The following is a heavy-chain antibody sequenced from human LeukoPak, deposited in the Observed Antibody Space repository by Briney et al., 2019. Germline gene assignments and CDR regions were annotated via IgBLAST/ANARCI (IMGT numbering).Heavy chain of an antibody. Sequence: PSQTLSLTCTVSGGSISSGSYYWSWIRQPAGKGLEWIGRIYTSGSTNYNPSLKSRVTISVDTSKNQFSLKLSSVTAADTAVYYCARRRSAAGHPYMMDVWGKGTTVTVSS. CDR3: ARRRSAAGHPYMMDV. CDR1: GGSISSGSYY. D-gene: IGHD6-13*01. V-gene: IGHV4-61*02. CDR2: IYTSGST. J-gene: IGHJ6*04.